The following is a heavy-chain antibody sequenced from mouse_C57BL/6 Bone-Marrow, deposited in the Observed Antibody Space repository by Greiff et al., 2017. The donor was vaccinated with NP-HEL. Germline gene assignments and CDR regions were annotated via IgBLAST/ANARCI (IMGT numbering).Heavy chain of an antibody. CDR3: ARQSLAWFAY. CDR2: ISSGGSYT. J-gene: IGHJ3*01. Sequence: EVQVVESGGDLVKPGGSLKLSCAASGFTFSSYGMSWVRQTPDKRLERVATISSGGSYTYYPDSVKGRFTISRDNAKNTLYLQMSSLKSEDTAMYYCARQSLAWFAYWGQGTLVTVSA. D-gene: IGHD6-1*01. CDR1: GFTFSSYG. V-gene: IGHV5-6*01.